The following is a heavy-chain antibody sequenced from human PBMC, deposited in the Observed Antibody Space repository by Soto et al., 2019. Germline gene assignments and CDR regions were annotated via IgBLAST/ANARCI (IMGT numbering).Heavy chain of an antibody. V-gene: IGHV4-59*01. D-gene: IGHD6-13*01. Sequence: SETLSLTCTVSGGSISSYYWSWIRQPPGKGLEWIGYISYSGSTNYNSSLKSRVTISVDTSKNQFSLKLSSVTAADTAVYYCAREGVSSSWYYYYGMDVWGQGTTVTVSS. CDR1: GGSISSYY. CDR2: ISYSGST. CDR3: AREGVSSSWYYYYGMDV. J-gene: IGHJ6*02.